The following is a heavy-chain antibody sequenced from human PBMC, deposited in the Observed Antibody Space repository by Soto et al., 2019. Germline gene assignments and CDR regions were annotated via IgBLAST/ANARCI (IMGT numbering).Heavy chain of an antibody. CDR3: AKGQRYSSSWSGNYYYGMDV. V-gene: IGHV3-30*18. Sequence: PGGSLRLSCAASRLTFSSYGMHWVRQAPGKGLEWVAVISYDGSNKYYADSVKGRFTISRDNSKNTLYLQMNSLRAEDTAVYYCAKGQRYSSSWSGNYYYGMDVWGQGTTVTVSS. D-gene: IGHD6-13*01. CDR2: ISYDGSNK. CDR1: RLTFSSYG. J-gene: IGHJ6*02.